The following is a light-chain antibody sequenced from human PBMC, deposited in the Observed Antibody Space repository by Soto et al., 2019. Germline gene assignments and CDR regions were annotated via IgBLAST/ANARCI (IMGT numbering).Light chain of an antibody. CDR2: GNS. CDR1: SSNIGAGYD. J-gene: IGLJ3*02. V-gene: IGLV1-40*01. CDR3: QSYDSSLSASV. Sequence: QSVLTQPPSVSGAPGQRVTISCTGSSSNIGAGYDVHWYQQLPGTAPKLLIYGNSNRPSGVPDRFSGSKAGTSASLAITGLQDEDEADYCCQSYDSSLSASVFGGGTKVTVL.